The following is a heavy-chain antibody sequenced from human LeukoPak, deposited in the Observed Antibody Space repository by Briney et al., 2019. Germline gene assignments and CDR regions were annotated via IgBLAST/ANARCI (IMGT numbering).Heavy chain of an antibody. CDR3: AVIAVAISVPP. V-gene: IGHV3-48*01. J-gene: IGHJ5*02. D-gene: IGHD6-19*01. CDR2: ISSSSSTI. Sequence: GGSLRLSCAASGFTFSSYEMNWVRQAPGKGLEWVSYISSSSSTIYYADSVKGRFTISRDNAKNSLYLQMNSLRAEDTAVYYCAVIAVAISVPPWGQGTLVTVSS. CDR1: GFTFSSYE.